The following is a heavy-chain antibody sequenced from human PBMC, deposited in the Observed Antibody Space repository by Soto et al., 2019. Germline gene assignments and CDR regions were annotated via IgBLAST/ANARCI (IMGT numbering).Heavy chain of an antibody. V-gene: IGHV3-23*01. CDR2: ISGSGGST. J-gene: IGHJ6*02. D-gene: IGHD3-16*01. CDR1: GFTFSSYA. CDR3: AKTFGSNYYYYGMEV. Sequence: LRLSCAASGFTFSSYAMSWVRQAPGKGLEWVSAISGSGGSTYYADSVKGRFTISRDNSKNTLYLQMNSLRAEDTAVYYCAKTFGSNYYYYGMEVWGQGTTVTVSS.